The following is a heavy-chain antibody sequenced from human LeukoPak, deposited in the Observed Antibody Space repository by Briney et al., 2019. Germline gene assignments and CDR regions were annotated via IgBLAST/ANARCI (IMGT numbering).Heavy chain of an antibody. CDR2: ISYDGSNE. J-gene: IGHJ4*02. CDR1: GFTFSSYV. V-gene: IGHV3-30*04. Sequence: GGSLRLSCAASGFTFSSYVMHWVRQAPGKGLEWVAIISYDGSNEYYADSVKGRFTISRDNSKSTLYLQMNSLRAEDTAIYYCARLYGGGSDYWGQGTLVTVSS. CDR3: ARLYGGGSDY. D-gene: IGHD4-23*01.